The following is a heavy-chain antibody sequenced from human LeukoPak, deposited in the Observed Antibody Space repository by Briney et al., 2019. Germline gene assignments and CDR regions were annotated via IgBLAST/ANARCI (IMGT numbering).Heavy chain of an antibody. CDR3: ARVIPVCSGGSCYSGSYFDY. CDR2: INPSGGST. D-gene: IGHD2-15*01. V-gene: IGHV1-46*01. CDR1: GYTFTSYG. J-gene: IGHJ4*02. Sequence: ASVKVSCKASGYTFTSYGISWVRQAPGQGLEWMGIINPSGGSTSYAQKFQGRVTMTRDMSTSTVYMELSSLRSEDTAVYYCARVIPVCSGGSCYSGSYFDYWGQGTLVTVSS.